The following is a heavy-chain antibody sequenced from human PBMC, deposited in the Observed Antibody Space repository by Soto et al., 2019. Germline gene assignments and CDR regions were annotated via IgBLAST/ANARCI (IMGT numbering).Heavy chain of an antibody. J-gene: IGHJ4*02. V-gene: IGHV1-2*02. D-gene: IGHD1-1*01. Sequence: SVKVSCKASGYTFSDYYIHWVRQAPGQGLEWVGWINPNSGGTKYAPKFQGGVTMTRDTSITTAYMELSRLRSGDTAVYYCAREPATAKPEGVDFWGQGTLVTVSS. CDR3: AREPATAKPEGVDF. CDR2: INPNSGGT. CDR1: GYTFSDYY.